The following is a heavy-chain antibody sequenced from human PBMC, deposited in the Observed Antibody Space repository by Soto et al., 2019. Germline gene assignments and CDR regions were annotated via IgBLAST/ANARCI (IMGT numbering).Heavy chain of an antibody. CDR2: IYPGDSDA. Sequence: GASLKISCRASGYSFTTHWIGWVRQMPGKGLEWMGIIYPGDSDARYSPSFQGQVTFSADKSITTAYLQWSSLKASDTAMYYCARCSSDVYKPLDYWGQGTLVTVSS. D-gene: IGHD3-16*01. CDR1: GYSFTTHW. V-gene: IGHV5-51*01. J-gene: IGHJ4*02. CDR3: ARCSSDVYKPLDY.